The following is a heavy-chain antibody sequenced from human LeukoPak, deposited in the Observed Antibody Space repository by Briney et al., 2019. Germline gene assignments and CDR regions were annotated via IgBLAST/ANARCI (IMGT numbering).Heavy chain of an antibody. J-gene: IGHJ4*02. V-gene: IGHV5-51*01. CDR1: GYSFTTYW. CDR2: IYPGDSDA. D-gene: IGHD1-26*01. CDR3: ARGIVGATRAIDY. Sequence: GESLKISCKGSGYSFTTYWIAWVRQMPGKGLEWMGIIYPGDSDARYSPSFQGQVTISADKSISAAYLQWSSLKASDTAMYYCARGIVGATRAIDYWGQGTLVTVSS.